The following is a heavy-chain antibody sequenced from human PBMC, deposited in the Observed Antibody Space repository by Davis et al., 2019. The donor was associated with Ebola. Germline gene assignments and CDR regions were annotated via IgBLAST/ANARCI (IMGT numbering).Heavy chain of an antibody. CDR2: ISAYNGNT. CDR1: GYTFTGYY. V-gene: IGHV1-18*04. D-gene: IGHD2-21*02. Sequence: ASVKVSCKASGYTFTGYYMHWVRQAPGQGLEWMGWISAYNGNTNYAQKLQGRVTITRDTSASTAYMELSSLRSEDTAVYYCARGLVTLYAFDIWGQGTMVTVSS. J-gene: IGHJ3*02. CDR3: ARGLVTLYAFDI.